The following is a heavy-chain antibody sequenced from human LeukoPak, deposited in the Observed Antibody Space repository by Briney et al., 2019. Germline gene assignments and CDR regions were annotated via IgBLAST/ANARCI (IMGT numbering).Heavy chain of an antibody. Sequence: AGGSLRLSCAASGFTVSSNYMSWVRQAPGKGLEWVSVIYSGGSTYYADSVKGRFTISRDNSKNTLYLQMNSLRAEDTAVYYCAREVITMVRGVEYNWFDPWGQGTLVTVSS. CDR2: IYSGGST. CDR3: AREVITMVRGVEYNWFDP. J-gene: IGHJ5*02. V-gene: IGHV3-53*01. CDR1: GFTVSSNY. D-gene: IGHD3-10*01.